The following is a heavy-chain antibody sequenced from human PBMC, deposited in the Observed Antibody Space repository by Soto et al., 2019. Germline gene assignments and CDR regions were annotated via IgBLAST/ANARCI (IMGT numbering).Heavy chain of an antibody. CDR3: ARSYSGGDAYFDY. J-gene: IGHJ4*02. CDR2: IYQSGST. D-gene: IGHD2-21*02. Sequence: PSETLSLTFGATGGSISSGGNAWAWIRQPPGKGLEWVGYIYQSGSTYYNPSLKSRVTIAADRSKNQFSLNLASVTDADTAVYYCARSYSGGDAYFDYWGQGTVVTVS. CDR1: GGSISSGGNA. V-gene: IGHV4-30-2*01.